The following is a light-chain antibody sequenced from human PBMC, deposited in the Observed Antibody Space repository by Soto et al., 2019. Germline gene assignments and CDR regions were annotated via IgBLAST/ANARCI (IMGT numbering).Light chain of an antibody. CDR2: AAS. CDR1: QGIRDE. V-gene: IGKV1-17*01. Sequence: DIQMTQSPSSLSASVGDRVTITCRASQGIRDEIGWYQQKPGKAPKRLIYAASSLQRGVPSRFSGSGSGTEFTLTISSLHPEDFATYYCLQHNSYPLTFGGGTKVEIK. J-gene: IGKJ4*01. CDR3: LQHNSYPLT.